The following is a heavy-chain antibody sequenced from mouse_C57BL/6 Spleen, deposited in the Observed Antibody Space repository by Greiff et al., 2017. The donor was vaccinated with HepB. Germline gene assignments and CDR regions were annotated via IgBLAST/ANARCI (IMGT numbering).Heavy chain of an antibody. V-gene: IGHV1-55*01. D-gene: IGHD2-10*02. CDR3: ARIVSDYYAMDY. Sequence: VQLQQPGAELVKPGASVKMSCKASGYTFTSYWITWVKQRPGQGLEWIGDIYPGSGSTNYNEKFKSKATLTIDTSSSTAYMQLSSLTSEDSAVYYCARIVSDYYAMDYWGQGTSVTVSS. CDR2: IYPGSGST. CDR1: GYTFTSYW. J-gene: IGHJ4*01.